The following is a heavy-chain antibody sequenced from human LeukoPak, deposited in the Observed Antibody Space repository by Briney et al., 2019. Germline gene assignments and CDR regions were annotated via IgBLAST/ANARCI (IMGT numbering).Heavy chain of an antibody. CDR1: GFTFSSYA. J-gene: IGHJ4*02. V-gene: IGHV3-23*01. CDR3: AKAGIAVPATPEY. CDR2: ISSSGGTT. D-gene: IGHD6-19*01. Sequence: SGGSLRLSCAASGFTFSSYAMNWVRQAPGKGLEWVSVISSSGGTTYYSDSVKGRFIISRDDSKNTLYLQMNSLRAEDTAVYYCAKAGIAVPATPEYCGQGTQVTVSS.